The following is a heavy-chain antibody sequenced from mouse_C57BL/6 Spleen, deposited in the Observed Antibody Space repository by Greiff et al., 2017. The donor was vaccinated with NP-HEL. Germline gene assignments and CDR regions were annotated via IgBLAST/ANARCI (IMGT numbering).Heavy chain of an antibody. CDR3: ARSDGSSWDY. CDR1: GYTFTSYW. CDR2: IDPSDSYT. J-gene: IGHJ2*01. V-gene: IGHV1-69*01. Sequence: VQLQQSGAELVMPGASVKLSCKASGYTFTSYWMHWVKQRPGQGLEWIGEIDPSDSYTNYNQKFKGKSTLTVDKSSSTAYMQLSSLTSEDSAVYYCARSDGSSWDYWGQGTTLTVSS. D-gene: IGHD1-1*01.